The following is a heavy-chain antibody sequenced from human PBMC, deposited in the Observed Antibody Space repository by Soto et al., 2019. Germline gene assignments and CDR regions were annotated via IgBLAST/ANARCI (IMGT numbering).Heavy chain of an antibody. CDR3: ARDLGAGAGKYYYYYGMDV. J-gene: IGHJ6*04. D-gene: IGHD6-13*01. V-gene: IGHV3-21*01. CDR2: ISSSSSYI. CDR1: GFTFSSYS. Sequence: PGRSLRLSCAASGFTFSSYSMNWIRQAPGKGLEWVSSISSSSSYIYYADSVKGRFTISRDNAKNSLYLQMNSLRAEDTAVYYCARDLGAGAGKYYYYYGMDVWGKVTTVSDS.